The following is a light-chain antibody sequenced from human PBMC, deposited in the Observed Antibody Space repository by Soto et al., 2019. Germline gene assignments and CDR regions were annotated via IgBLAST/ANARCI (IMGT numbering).Light chain of an antibody. Sequence: EIVLTQSPDTLSLSPGERATLSCRASQSVSGYLGWYQQKPGQAPRLLIYDASNRAYGVPAMFRGSGSGTNFSLTIASLEPDDFAVYYCQQRSNWPYLTFGGGTRV. CDR3: QQRSNWPYLT. V-gene: IGKV3-11*01. CDR1: QSVSGY. CDR2: DAS. J-gene: IGKJ4*01.